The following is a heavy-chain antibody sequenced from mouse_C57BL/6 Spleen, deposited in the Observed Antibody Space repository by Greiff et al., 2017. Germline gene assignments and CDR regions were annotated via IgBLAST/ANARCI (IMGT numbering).Heavy chain of an antibody. Sequence: EVKLQESGGGLVKPGGSLKLSCAASGFTFSSYTMSWVRQTPEKRLEWVATISGGGGNTYYPDSVKGRFTISRDNAKNTLYLQMSSLRSEDTALYYCARIYYDYDDAMDYWGQGTSVTVSS. CDR3: ARIYYDYDDAMDY. D-gene: IGHD2-4*01. V-gene: IGHV5-9*01. CDR1: GFTFSSYT. CDR2: ISGGGGNT. J-gene: IGHJ4*01.